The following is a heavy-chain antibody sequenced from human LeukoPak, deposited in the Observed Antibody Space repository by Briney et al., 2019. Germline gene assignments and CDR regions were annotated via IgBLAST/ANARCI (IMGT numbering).Heavy chain of an antibody. CDR2: IYSSGST. CDR3: ARGVKIEYSTSSRNWYLDL. CDR1: GGSISPYY. D-gene: IGHD6-6*01. J-gene: IGHJ2*01. Sequence: PSETLSLTCTVSGGSISPYYWSWIRQPPGKGLEWIGYIYSSGSTNYNPSLKSRVTISVDTSKNQFSLKLRSVTAADTAVYYCARGVKIEYSTSSRNWYLDLWGRGTLVTVS. V-gene: IGHV4-59*08.